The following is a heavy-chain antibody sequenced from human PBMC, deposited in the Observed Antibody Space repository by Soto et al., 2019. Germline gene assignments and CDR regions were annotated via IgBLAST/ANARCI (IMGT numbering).Heavy chain of an antibody. Sequence: GGSLRLSCTVSGFTFSDNYIDWVRQAPGKGLEWVGRSRDKAQGYSTIYAASVKGRFTTSRDESKSSVYLQMNSLKTEDTAIYYCVRTTYFSDSSVYTRFFDYWGQGTLVTVSS. D-gene: IGHD3-22*01. CDR2: SRDKAQGYST. V-gene: IGHV3-72*01. CDR3: VRTTYFSDSSVYTRFFDY. J-gene: IGHJ4*02. CDR1: GFTFSDNY.